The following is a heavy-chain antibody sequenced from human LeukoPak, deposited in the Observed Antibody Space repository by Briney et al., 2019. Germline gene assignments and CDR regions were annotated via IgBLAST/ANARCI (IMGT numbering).Heavy chain of an antibody. D-gene: IGHD6-19*01. J-gene: IGHJ4*02. V-gene: IGHV4-34*01. Sequence: PSETLSLTCAVYGGSFSGYYWSWIRQPPGKGLEWIGEINHSGSTNYNPSLKSRVTISVDTSKNQFSLKLSSVTAADTAVYYCARERAVAAPRELNFDYWGQGTLVTVSS. CDR2: INHSGST. CDR1: GGSFSGYY. CDR3: ARERAVAAPRELNFDY.